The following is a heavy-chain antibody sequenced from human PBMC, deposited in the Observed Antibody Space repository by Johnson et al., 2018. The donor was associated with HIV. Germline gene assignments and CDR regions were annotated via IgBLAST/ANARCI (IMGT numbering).Heavy chain of an antibody. J-gene: IGHJ3*02. D-gene: IGHD3-22*01. CDR3: ARGDNYYDSSGYYFAFDI. CDR2: ISSNGGRT. V-gene: IGHV3-64*01. Sequence: MLLVESVGGLVQPGGSLRLSCAASGFTFSNYAMHWVRQAPGKGLEYVSAISSNGGRTYYANSVKGRFTISRDNSKNTLYLQMGSLRAEDMAVYYCARGDNYYDSSGYYFAFDIWGQGTMVTVSS. CDR1: GFTFSNYA.